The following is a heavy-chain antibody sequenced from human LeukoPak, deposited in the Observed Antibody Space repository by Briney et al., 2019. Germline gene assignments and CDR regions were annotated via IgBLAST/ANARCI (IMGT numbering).Heavy chain of an antibody. V-gene: IGHV3-30*02. CDR2: IRYDGSDK. CDR1: GFTFSSSG. Sequence: GGSLRLSCEASGFTFSSSGMHWVRQPPGKGLEWVAYIRYDGSDKYYGDSVKGRFTISRDNSKKTLSLQMNTLTLADTAVYYCVRDSTAGASVFDFWGQGTMVTVSS. J-gene: IGHJ4*02. D-gene: IGHD1-26*01. CDR3: VRDSTAGASVFDF.